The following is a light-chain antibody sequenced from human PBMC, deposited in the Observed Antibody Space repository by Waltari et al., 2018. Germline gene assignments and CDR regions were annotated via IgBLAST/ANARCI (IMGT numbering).Light chain of an antibody. J-gene: IGKJ1*01. V-gene: IGKV3-20*01. CDR1: QSVSSDH. CDR3: QQDGFSPQVT. Sequence: EIVLTQSPGTLSLSPGERATLSCRASQSVSSDHLAWYQQKPGQAPRILIYGASSRATGIPGRVRGSWFGTDFTPNITRLEPEDFSMYLRQQDGFSPQVTFGQGTKVEIK. CDR2: GAS.